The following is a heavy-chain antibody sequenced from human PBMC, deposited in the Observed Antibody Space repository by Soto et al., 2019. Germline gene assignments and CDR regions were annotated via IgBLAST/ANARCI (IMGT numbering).Heavy chain of an antibody. CDR1: GFTFSSYA. Sequence: GGSLRLSCAASGFTFSSYAMSWVRQAPGKGLEWVSAISGSGGSTYYADSVKGRFTISRDNSKNTLYLQMNSLRAEDTAVYYCAKDGTIWFGELLAPYYFAYWGQGTLVTVSS. CDR2: ISGSGGST. CDR3: AKDGTIWFGELLAPYYFAY. J-gene: IGHJ4*02. V-gene: IGHV3-23*01. D-gene: IGHD3-10*01.